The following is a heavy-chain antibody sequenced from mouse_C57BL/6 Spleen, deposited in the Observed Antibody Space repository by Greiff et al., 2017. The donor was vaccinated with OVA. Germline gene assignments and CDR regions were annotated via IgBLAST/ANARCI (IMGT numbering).Heavy chain of an antibody. CDR3: ARSLGNYDHYYAMDY. CDR2: ISNGGGST. J-gene: IGHJ4*01. V-gene: IGHV5-12*01. CDR1: GFTFSDYY. D-gene: IGHD2-1*01. Sequence: EVQLVESGGGLVQPGGSLKLSCAASGFTFSDYYMYWVRQTPEKRLEWVAYISNGGGSTYYPDTVKGRFTISRDNAKNTLYLQMSRLKSEDTAMYYCARSLGNYDHYYAMDYWGQGTSVTVSS.